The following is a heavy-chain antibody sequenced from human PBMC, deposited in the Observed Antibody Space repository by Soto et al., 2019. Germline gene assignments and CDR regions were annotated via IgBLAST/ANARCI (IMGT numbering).Heavy chain of an antibody. D-gene: IGHD4-4*01. J-gene: IGHJ6*02. Sequence: SSETLSLTCAVYGGSFSGYYWSWIRQPPGKGLEWIGEINHSGSTNYNPSLKSRVTISVDTSKNQFPLKLSSVTAADTAVYYCARGVKLAGYYYGMDVWGQGTTVTVSS. V-gene: IGHV4-34*01. CDR3: ARGVKLAGYYYGMDV. CDR1: GGSFSGYY. CDR2: INHSGST.